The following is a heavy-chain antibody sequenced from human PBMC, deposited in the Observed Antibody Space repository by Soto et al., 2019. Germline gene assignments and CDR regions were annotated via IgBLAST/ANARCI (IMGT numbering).Heavy chain of an antibody. CDR1: GFAFSNYW. V-gene: IGHV3-7*04. CDR3: AGGTGWVHDY. J-gene: IGHJ4*02. Sequence: PGASLRLSYARSGFAFSNYWMNWVRQTPGKGLEWVANIKQDGSAKSYVESVKGRFTISRDNAKNLVYLQTNSLRAEDTAVYYCAGGTGWVHDYWGQGT. D-gene: IGHD1-1*01. CDR2: IKQDGSAK.